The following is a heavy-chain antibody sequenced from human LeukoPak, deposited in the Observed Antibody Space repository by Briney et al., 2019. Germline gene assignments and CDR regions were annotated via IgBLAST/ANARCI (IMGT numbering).Heavy chain of an antibody. CDR1: GGSISSGSYY. Sequence: PSETLSLTCTVSGGSISSGSYYWSWIRQPAGKGLEWIGRIYTSGSTNYNPSLKSRVTMSVDTSKNQFSLKLSSVTAADTAVYYCARGYYYDSSGYAPVFDYWGQGTLVTVSS. CDR3: ARGYYYDSSGYAPVFDY. V-gene: IGHV4-61*02. J-gene: IGHJ4*02. CDR2: IYTSGST. D-gene: IGHD3-22*01.